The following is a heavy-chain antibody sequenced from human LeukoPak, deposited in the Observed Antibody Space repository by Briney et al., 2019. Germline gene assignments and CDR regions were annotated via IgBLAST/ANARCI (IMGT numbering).Heavy chain of an antibody. Sequence: GGSLRLSCAASGFTFSSYAMHWVRQAPGKGLEWVAVISYDGSNKYYADSVKGRFTISRDNSKSTLYLQMNSLRAEDTAVYYCARALYDFWSGYYQGGLGYWGQGTLVTVSS. CDR2: ISYDGSNK. CDR3: ARALYDFWSGYYQGGLGY. V-gene: IGHV3-30-3*01. CDR1: GFTFSSYA. D-gene: IGHD3-3*01. J-gene: IGHJ4*02.